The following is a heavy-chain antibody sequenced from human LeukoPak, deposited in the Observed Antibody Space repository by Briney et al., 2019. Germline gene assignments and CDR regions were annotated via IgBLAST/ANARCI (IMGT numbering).Heavy chain of an antibody. V-gene: IGHV4-34*01. D-gene: IGHD3-9*01. CDR2: INHSGST. J-gene: IGHJ3*02. Sequence: SETLSLTCAVYGGPFSGYLWSWIRQPPGEGLEWIGEINHSGSTNYDPSLKSRVSISVDTSKKQFSLKTSSVTAADTAVYYCARGFHLNYDILTGYYRYGAFDIWGQGTTVTVPS. CDR1: GGPFSGYL. CDR3: ARGFHLNYDILTGYYRYGAFDI.